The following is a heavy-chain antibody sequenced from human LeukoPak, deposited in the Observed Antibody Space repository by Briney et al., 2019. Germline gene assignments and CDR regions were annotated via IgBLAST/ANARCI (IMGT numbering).Heavy chain of an antibody. V-gene: IGHV3-21*01. CDR3: ARAAMAGHDS. Sequence: PGGSLRLSCAASGFTFSSYIINWVRQAPGKGLEWVSSISSSSTYMSYADSVKGRFTISRDNAKNLVFLEMNSLRAEDTAVYYCARAAMAGHDSWGQGTLVTVSS. CDR2: ISSSSTYM. CDR1: GFTFSSYI. J-gene: IGHJ4*02. D-gene: IGHD2-8*01.